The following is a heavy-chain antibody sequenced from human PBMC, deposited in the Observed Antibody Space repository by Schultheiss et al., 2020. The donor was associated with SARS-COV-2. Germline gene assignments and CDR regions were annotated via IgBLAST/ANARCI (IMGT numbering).Heavy chain of an antibody. CDR2: ISSSGSTI. J-gene: IGHJ4*02. CDR1: GFTFSDYY. V-gene: IGHV3-11*01. Sequence: SCAASGFTFSDYYMSWIRQAPGKGLEWVSYISSSGSTIYYADSVKGRFTISRDNAKNSLYLQMNSLRAEDTAVYYCARDQVPVVAATPGYWGQGTLVTVSS. CDR3: ARDQVPVVAATPGY. D-gene: IGHD2-15*01.